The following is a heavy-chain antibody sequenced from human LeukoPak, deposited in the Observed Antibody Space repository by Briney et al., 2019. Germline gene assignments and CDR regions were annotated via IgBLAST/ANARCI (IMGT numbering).Heavy chain of an antibody. CDR3: ARLRTWGDKAFDY. J-gene: IGHJ4*02. D-gene: IGHD2-21*02. V-gene: IGHV3-48*01. Sequence: GGSLRLSCAASGFTFNAFGMNWVRQAPGKGLEWVSYIGTTSGAIYYADSVKGRSTISRDSAKNSLYLQMNSLRAEDTAVYYCARLRTWGDKAFDYWGQGTLVTVSS. CDR2: IGTTSGAI. CDR1: GFTFNAFG.